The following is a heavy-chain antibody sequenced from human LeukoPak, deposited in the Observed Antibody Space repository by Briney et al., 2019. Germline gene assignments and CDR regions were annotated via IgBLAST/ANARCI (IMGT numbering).Heavy chain of an antibody. Sequence: GGSLRLSCVASGFTLSTYWMHWVRHAPGKGLVWVSRINSDGSATSYADSVMGRFTISRDSAKNTLYLQMNSLRPEDTAVYYCARGNKWSFDCWGQGALVTVSS. D-gene: IGHD2-15*01. V-gene: IGHV3-74*01. CDR2: INSDGSAT. CDR1: GFTLSTYW. CDR3: ARGNKWSFDC. J-gene: IGHJ4*02.